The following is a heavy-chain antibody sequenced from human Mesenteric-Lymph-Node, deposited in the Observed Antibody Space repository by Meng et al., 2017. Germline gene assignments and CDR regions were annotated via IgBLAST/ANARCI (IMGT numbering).Heavy chain of an antibody. J-gene: IGHJ5*02. Sequence: GQPPGAGPGLVQPSETLSLTCTVSGGSISSYYWNWIRQPPGKGLEWIGNIYYSGSTNYNPSLKSRVTISVDTSKNQFSLKLSSVTAADTAVYYCARASSPRDWFDPWGQGTLVTVSS. V-gene: IGHV4-59*01. CDR3: ARASSPRDWFDP. D-gene: IGHD3-10*01. CDR1: GGSISSYY. CDR2: IYYSGST.